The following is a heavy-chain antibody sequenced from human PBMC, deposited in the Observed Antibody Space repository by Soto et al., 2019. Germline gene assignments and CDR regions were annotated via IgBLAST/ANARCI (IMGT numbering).Heavy chain of an antibody. J-gene: IGHJ4*02. D-gene: IGHD3-9*01. CDR1: GGTFSSYA. Sequence: GASVKVSCKASGGTFSSYAISWVRQAPGQGLEWMGGIIPIFGTANYAQKFQGRVTITADESTSTAYMELSSLRSEDTAVYYCARDGYYGILTGYYQDYWGQGTLVTVSS. CDR2: IIPIFGTA. V-gene: IGHV1-69*13. CDR3: ARDGYYGILTGYYQDY.